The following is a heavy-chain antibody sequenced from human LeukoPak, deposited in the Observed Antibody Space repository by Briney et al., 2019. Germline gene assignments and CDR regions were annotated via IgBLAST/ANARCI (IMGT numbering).Heavy chain of an antibody. V-gene: IGHV3-30-3*01. CDR1: GFTFSSYA. CDR2: ISYDGSNK. J-gene: IGHJ4*02. D-gene: IGHD6-19*01. Sequence: GGSLRLSCAASGFTFSSYAMHWVRQAPGKGLEWVAVISYDGSNKYYADSVKGRFTISRDNSKNTLYLQMNSLRAEDTAVYYCAKEGNRQWLVKFFDYWGQGTLVTVSS. CDR3: AKEGNRQWLVKFFDY.